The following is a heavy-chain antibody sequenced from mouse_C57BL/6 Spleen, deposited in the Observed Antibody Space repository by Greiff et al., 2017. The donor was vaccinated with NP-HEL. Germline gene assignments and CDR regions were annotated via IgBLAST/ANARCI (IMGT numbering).Heavy chain of an antibody. CDR1: GYTFTGYW. D-gene: IGHD1-1*01. V-gene: IGHV1-9*01. Sequence: VQLQQSGAELMKPGASVKLSCEATGYTFTGYWIEWVKQRPGHGLEWIGEILPGSGSTNYNEKFKGKATFTADTSSNTAYMQLSSLTTEDSAIYYCARAPITTVVADYAMDYWGQGTSVTVSS. CDR2: ILPGSGST. CDR3: ARAPITTVVADYAMDY. J-gene: IGHJ4*01.